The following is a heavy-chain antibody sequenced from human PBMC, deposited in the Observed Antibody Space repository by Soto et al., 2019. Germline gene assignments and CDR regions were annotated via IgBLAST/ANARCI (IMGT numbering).Heavy chain of an antibody. CDR2: IYSGGAI. CDR3: ARDFGSDATGYYGMDV. J-gene: IGHJ6*02. Sequence: EVQVVESGGGLVQPGGSLRLSCAASGFTVSSNYMSWVRQTPGKGLEWVSLIYSGGAIVYADSVMGRFTVSRDNSRNTWYLKMNSLSAEDTAVYFCARDFGSDATGYYGMDVWGRGTTVTVSS. D-gene: IGHD3-10*01. CDR1: GFTVSSNY. V-gene: IGHV3-66*01.